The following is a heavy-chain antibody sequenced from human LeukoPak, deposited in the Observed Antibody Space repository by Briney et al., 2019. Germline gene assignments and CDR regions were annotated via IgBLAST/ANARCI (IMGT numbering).Heavy chain of an antibody. J-gene: IGHJ4*02. V-gene: IGHV3-13*01. D-gene: IGHD6-6*01. CDR2: IGTAGDT. Sequence: GGSLRLSCAASGFTFSSYDMHWVRQATGKGLEWVSAIGTAGDTYYPGSVKGRFTISRENAKNSLYLQMNSLSAGDTAVYYCARARSSSFIDYWGQGTLVTVSS. CDR3: ARARSSSFIDY. CDR1: GFTFSSYD.